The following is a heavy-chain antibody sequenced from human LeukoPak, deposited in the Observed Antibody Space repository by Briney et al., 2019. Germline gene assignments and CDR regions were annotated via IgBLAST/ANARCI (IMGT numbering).Heavy chain of an antibody. V-gene: IGHV4-59*01. Sequence: SETLSLTCTVSGDSISRYYWSWIRQPPGKGLEWIGYIHYSGSTNNNPSLKSRLTISIDTSKNQFSLKLSSVTAADTAVYYCARNYASGNYFDFYYYIMDVWGQGTTVTVSS. D-gene: IGHD3-10*01. J-gene: IGHJ6*02. CDR2: IHYSGST. CDR1: GDSISRYY. CDR3: ARNYASGNYFDFYYYIMDV.